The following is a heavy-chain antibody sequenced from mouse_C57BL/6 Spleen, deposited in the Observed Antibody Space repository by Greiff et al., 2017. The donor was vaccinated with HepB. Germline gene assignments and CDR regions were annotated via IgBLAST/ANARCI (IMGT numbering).Heavy chain of an antibody. J-gene: IGHJ1*03. V-gene: IGHV1-55*01. Sequence: VQLQQSGAELVKPGASVKMSCKASGYTFTSYWITWVKQRPGQGLEWIGDIYPGSGSTNYNEKFKSKATLTVDTSSSTAYMQLSSLTSEDSAVYYCASPIYYYGSSYRYFDVWGTGTTVTVSS. D-gene: IGHD1-1*01. CDR2: IYPGSGST. CDR3: ASPIYYYGSSYRYFDV. CDR1: GYTFTSYW.